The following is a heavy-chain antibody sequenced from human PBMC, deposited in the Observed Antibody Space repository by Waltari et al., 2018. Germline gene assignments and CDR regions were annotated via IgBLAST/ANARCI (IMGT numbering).Heavy chain of an antibody. J-gene: IGHJ4*02. CDR2: ISSSSSYI. Sequence: EVQLVESGGGLVKPGGSLRLSCAASGFTFSSYSMNWVRQAPGKGLEWVSSISSSSSYIYYADSVKGRFTISRDNAKNSMYLQMNSLRAEDTAVYYCARDLSGARDYWGQGTLVTVSS. V-gene: IGHV3-21*01. D-gene: IGHD2-15*01. CDR1: GFTFSSYS. CDR3: ARDLSGARDY.